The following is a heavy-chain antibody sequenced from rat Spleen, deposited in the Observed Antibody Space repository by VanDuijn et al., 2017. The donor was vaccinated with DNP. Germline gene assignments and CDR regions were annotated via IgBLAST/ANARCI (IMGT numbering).Heavy chain of an antibody. Sequence: EVQLVESGGGLVQPGRSLKLSCAASGFTFSDYNMAWVRQAPKKGLEWVATISYDGSSTYYRDSVKGRFTISRDNAKSTLYLQMNSLRSEDTATYYCARDLGFITTVGDFDYWGQGVMVTVSS. CDR2: ISYDGSST. D-gene: IGHD1-1*01. J-gene: IGHJ2*01. V-gene: IGHV5-7*01. CDR1: GFTFSDYN. CDR3: ARDLGFITTVGDFDY.